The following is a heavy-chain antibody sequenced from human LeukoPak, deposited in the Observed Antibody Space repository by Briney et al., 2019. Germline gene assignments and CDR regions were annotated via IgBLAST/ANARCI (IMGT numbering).Heavy chain of an antibody. CDR2: IYYTGST. J-gene: IGHJ4*02. CDR1: GGSISSYY. Sequence: PSETLSLTCTVSGGSISSYYWGWIRQPPGKGLKWIAYIYYTGSTNYNPSLKSRVTMSVDTSKNQFSLKLSSVTAADTAVYYCARGNPVGYWGQGTLVTVSS. CDR3: ARGNPVGY. V-gene: IGHV4-59*01.